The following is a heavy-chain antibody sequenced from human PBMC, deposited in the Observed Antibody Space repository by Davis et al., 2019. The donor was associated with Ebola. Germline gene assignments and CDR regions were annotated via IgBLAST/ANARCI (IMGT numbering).Heavy chain of an antibody. V-gene: IGHV1-69*04. D-gene: IGHD2-2*02. CDR1: GRTFSSYA. J-gene: IGHJ4*02. Sequence: SVKVSCKASGRTFSSYAISWVRQAPGQGLEWMGRIIPILGIANYAQKFQGRVTITADKSTSTAYMELSSLRSEDTAVYYCARGGYCSSTSCYTFDYWGQGTLVTVSS. CDR3: ARGGYCSSTSCYTFDY. CDR2: IIPILGIA.